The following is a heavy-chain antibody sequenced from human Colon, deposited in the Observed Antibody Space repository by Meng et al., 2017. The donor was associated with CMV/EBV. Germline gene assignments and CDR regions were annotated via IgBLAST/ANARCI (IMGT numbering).Heavy chain of an antibody. Sequence: GGSLRLSCAASGFIFSTYAMSWVRQAPGKGLEWVSVISKGGSDTYYADSMKGRFTISRDDSTNMVYLQMSSLRADDTARYFCATYHRGPDYFLDHWGQGTLVTVSS. J-gene: IGHJ4*02. V-gene: IGHV3-23*03. CDR3: ATYHRGPDYFLDH. CDR1: GFIFSTYA. D-gene: IGHD4/OR15-4a*01. CDR2: ISKGGSDT.